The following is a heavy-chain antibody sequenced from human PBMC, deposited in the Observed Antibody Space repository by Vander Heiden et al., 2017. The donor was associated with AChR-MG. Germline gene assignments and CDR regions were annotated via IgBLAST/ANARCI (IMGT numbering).Heavy chain of an antibody. CDR2: IIPIFGTA. D-gene: IGHD3-22*01. CDR1: GGTFSSYA. CDR3: ARDRLSYYDSSGYYPWYFDY. J-gene: IGHJ4*02. V-gene: IGHV1-69*01. Sequence: QAQLVQSGAEVKKPGSSVKVSCKASGGTFSSYAISWVRQAPGQGLEWMGGIIPIFGTANYAQKFQGRVTITADESTSTAYMELSSLRSEDTAVYYCARDRLSYYDSSGYYPWYFDYWGQGTLVTVSS.